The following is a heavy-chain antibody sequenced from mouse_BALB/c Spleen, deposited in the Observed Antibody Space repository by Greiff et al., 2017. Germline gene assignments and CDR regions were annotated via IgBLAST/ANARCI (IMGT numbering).Heavy chain of an antibody. CDR2: ISSGGSYT. D-gene: IGHD1-1*01. V-gene: IGHV5-9-4*01. J-gene: IGHJ1*01. CDR1: GFTFSSYA. CDR3: ARYRYYGSSPPTKYFDV. Sequence: EVQLVESGGGLVKPGGSLKLSCAASGFTFSSYAMSWVRQSPEKRLEWVAEISSGGSYTYYPDTVTGRFTISRDNAKNTLYLEMSSLRSEDTAMYYCARYRYYGSSPPTKYFDVWGAGTTVTVSS.